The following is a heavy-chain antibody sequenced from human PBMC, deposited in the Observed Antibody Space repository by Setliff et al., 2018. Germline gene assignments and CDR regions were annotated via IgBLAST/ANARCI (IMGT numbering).Heavy chain of an antibody. J-gene: IGHJ4*02. CDR1: GGSISSHYW. CDR3: ARCITIFGVVIPNAFDY. CDR2: IYWDDDK. D-gene: IGHD3-3*01. Sequence: TLSLTCTVSGGSISSHYWSWIRQPPGKALEWLALIYWDDDKRYSPSLKSRLTITKDTSKNQVVFTMTNMDPVDTATYYCARCITIFGVVIPNAFDYWGQGTLVTVSS. V-gene: IGHV2-5*02.